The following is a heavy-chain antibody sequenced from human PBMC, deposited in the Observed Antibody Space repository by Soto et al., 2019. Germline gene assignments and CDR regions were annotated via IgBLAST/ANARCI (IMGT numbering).Heavy chain of an antibody. Sequence: QVQLVQSGAEVKKPGASVKVSCKASGYTFTSYGISWVRQAPGQGLEWMGWISAYNGNTNYAQKLQGRVTMTTDTLTSTAYMELRSLRSDDTAVDYCAKLTAAGTRYYYYGMDVWGQGTTVTVSS. D-gene: IGHD6-13*01. CDR1: GYTFTSYG. CDR2: ISAYNGNT. J-gene: IGHJ6*02. CDR3: AKLTAAGTRYYYYGMDV. V-gene: IGHV1-18*01.